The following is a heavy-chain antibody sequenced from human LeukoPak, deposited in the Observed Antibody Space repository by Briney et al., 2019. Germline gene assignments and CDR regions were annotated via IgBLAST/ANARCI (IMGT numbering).Heavy chain of an antibody. J-gene: IGHJ4*02. CDR3: ASATIAHFDY. CDR1: GFTFSDYY. D-gene: IGHD4/OR15-4a*01. CDR2: ISSSSSYT. Sequence: GGSLRLSCAASGFTFSDYYMSWVRQAPGKGLEWVSYISSSSSYTNYAGSVKGRFTISRDNAKNSLYLQMNSLRAEDTAVYYCASATIAHFDYWGQGTLVTVSS. V-gene: IGHV3-11*03.